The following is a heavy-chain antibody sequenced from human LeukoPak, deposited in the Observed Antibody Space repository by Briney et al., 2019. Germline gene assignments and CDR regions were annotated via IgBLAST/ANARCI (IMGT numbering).Heavy chain of an antibody. CDR3: ATGGRSGVALEQ. D-gene: IGHD1/OR15-1a*01. Sequence: PGGSLRLSCVVSGFIASSNYMTWVRQAPGKGLDWISLIYSGGSTYYADSVMGRFTISRDNSKTTLFPQMNSLKAEDTAVYYCATGGRSGVALEQWGQGTLVTVSS. J-gene: IGHJ4*02. V-gene: IGHV3-53*01. CDR2: IYSGGST. CDR1: GFIASSNY.